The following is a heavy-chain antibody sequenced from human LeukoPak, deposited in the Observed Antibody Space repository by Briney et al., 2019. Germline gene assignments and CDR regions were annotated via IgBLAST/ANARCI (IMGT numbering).Heavy chain of an antibody. J-gene: IGHJ4*02. Sequence: SETLSLTCTVSGGSISSSSHYWGWIRQPPGKGLEWIGSIYYSGSTYYNPSLKSRVTISVDTSKNQFSLKLSSVTAADTAVYYCARSAAAADYWGQGTLVTVSS. CDR3: ARSAAAADY. V-gene: IGHV4-39*07. CDR1: GGSISSSSHY. CDR2: IYYSGST. D-gene: IGHD6-13*01.